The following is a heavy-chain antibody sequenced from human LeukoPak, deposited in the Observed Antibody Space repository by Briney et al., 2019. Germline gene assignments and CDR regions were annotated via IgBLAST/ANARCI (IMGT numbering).Heavy chain of an antibody. D-gene: IGHD2-15*01. V-gene: IGHV4-59*08. CDR1: GGSINSYY. CDR3: ATLRYCGGGSCFPKYFQH. Sequence: PSETLSLTCTVSGGSINSYYWSWIRRPPGKGLEWIGYIYYSGSTNYNPSLKSRVTISVDTSKNQFSLKLSSVTAADTAVYYCATLRYCGGGSCFPKYFQHWSQGTLVTVSS. CDR2: IYYSGST. J-gene: IGHJ1*01.